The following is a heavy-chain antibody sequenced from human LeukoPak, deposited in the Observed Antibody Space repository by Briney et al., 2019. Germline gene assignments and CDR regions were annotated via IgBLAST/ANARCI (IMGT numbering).Heavy chain of an antibody. V-gene: IGHV3-30*18. CDR1: GFTFSSYG. D-gene: IGHD3-22*01. J-gene: IGHJ4*02. Sequence: GRSLRLSCAASGFTFSSYGMHWVRQAPGKGLEWVAVISYDGSNKYYADSVKGRFTISRDNSKNTLYLQMSSLRAEDTAVYCAKAAVRSSGYYYFDYWGQGTLVTVSS. CDR2: ISYDGSNK. CDR3: AKAAVRSSGYYYFDY.